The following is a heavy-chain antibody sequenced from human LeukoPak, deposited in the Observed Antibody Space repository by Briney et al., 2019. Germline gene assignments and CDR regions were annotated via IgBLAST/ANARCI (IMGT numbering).Heavy chain of an antibody. D-gene: IGHD3-22*01. Sequence: GGSLRLSCAASGFTFSSYAMSWVRQAPGKGLEWVSAISGSGVSTYYADSVKGRFTISRDNSKNTLYLQMNSLRAEDTAVYYCAKTPAVNYYDSSGNWGFFDYWGQGTLVTVSS. CDR3: AKTPAVNYYDSSGNWGFFDY. CDR2: ISGSGVST. V-gene: IGHV3-23*01. J-gene: IGHJ4*02. CDR1: GFTFSSYA.